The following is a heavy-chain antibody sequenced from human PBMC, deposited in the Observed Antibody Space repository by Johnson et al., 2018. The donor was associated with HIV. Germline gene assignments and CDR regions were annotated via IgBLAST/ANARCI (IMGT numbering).Heavy chain of an antibody. D-gene: IGHD3/OR15-3a*01. Sequence: QVHLVESGGGVVQPGRSLRLSCAASGFTFSSYAMHWVRQAPGKGLEWVAVISYDGSNKYYADSVKGRFTISRDNSKNTLYLQMNSLRAGDTAVYYCAVGLNTDAFDIGGQGTMVTVSS. J-gene: IGHJ3*02. V-gene: IGHV3-30-3*01. CDR2: ISYDGSNK. CDR1: GFTFSSYA. CDR3: AVGLNTDAFDI.